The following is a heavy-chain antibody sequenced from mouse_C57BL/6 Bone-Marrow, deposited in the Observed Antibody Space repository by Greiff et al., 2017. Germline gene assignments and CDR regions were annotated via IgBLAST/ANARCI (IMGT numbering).Heavy chain of an antibody. CDR3: ARSRTMVTPFDY. D-gene: IGHD2-2*01. CDR2: INPNNGGT. J-gene: IGHJ2*01. Sequence: VQLQQSGPELVKPGASVKISCKASGYTFTDYYMNWVKQSHGKSLEWIGDINPNNGGTSYNQKFKGKATLTVDKSSSTAYMELRSLTSEDSAVYYCARSRTMVTPFDYWGQGTTLTVSS. CDR1: GYTFTDYY. V-gene: IGHV1-26*01.